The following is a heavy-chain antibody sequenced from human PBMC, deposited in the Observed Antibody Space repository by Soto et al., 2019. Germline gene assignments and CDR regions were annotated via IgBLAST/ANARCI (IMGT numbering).Heavy chain of an antibody. Sequence: QVQLVQSGAEVKKPGASVKVSCKASGYTFTSYYMHWVRQAPGQGLEWMGIINPSGGSTSYAQKFQGRVTMTRDTSTSTVYMEPSSLRSEDTAVYYCARDLDSGSYYGWFDPWGQGTLVTVSS. CDR3: ARDLDSGSYYGWFDP. J-gene: IGHJ5*02. CDR1: GYTFTSYY. V-gene: IGHV1-46*01. D-gene: IGHD3-10*01. CDR2: INPSGGST.